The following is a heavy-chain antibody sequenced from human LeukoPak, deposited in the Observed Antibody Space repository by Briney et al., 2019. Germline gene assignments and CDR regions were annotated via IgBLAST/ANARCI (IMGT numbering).Heavy chain of an antibody. J-gene: IGHJ4*02. D-gene: IGHD3-9*01. CDR3: ARDRYDILTGYYDVWYFDY. CDR1: GFTFSDYY. V-gene: IGHV3-11*05. Sequence: PGGSLRLSCAASGFTFSDYYMSWIRQAPGKGLEWVSYISSSSSYTNYADSAKGRFTISRDNAKNSLYLQMNSLRAEDTAVYYCARDRYDILTGYYDVWYFDYWGQGTLVTVSS. CDR2: ISSSSSYT.